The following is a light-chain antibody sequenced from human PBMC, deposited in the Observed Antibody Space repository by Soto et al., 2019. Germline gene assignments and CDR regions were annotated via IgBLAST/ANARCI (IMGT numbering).Light chain of an antibody. J-gene: IGKJ1*01. CDR3: QQYNSYS. V-gene: IGKV1-13*02. CDR1: QGISSA. Sequence: ARPLTQSPSSPAASVGGRVTITCRASQGISSALAWYQQKPGKAPKLLIYDASNLQSGVPSRFSGSGSGTEFTLTISSLQPDDFATYYCQQYNSYSFGQGTKVDIK. CDR2: DAS.